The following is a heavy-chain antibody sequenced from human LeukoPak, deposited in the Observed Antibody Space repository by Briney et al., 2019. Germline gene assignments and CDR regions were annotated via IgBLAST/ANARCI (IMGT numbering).Heavy chain of an antibody. CDR1: GYTFTGCY. J-gene: IGHJ4*02. CDR3: ARGPLSSSSEPDY. D-gene: IGHD6-6*01. CDR2: MNPNSGNT. Sequence: ASVKVSCKASGYTFTGCYMHWVRQAPGQGLEWMGWMNPNSGNTGYAQKFQGRVTMTRNTSISTAYMELSSLRSEDTAVYYCARGPLSSSSEPDYWGQGTLVTVSS. V-gene: IGHV1-8*02.